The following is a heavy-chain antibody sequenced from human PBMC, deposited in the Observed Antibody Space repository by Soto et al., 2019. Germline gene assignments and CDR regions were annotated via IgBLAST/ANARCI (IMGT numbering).Heavy chain of an antibody. Sequence: PSETLSLTCTVSGGSISSRSYYWGWIRQPPGKGLEWIGSIYYSGSTYYNPSLKSRVTISVDTSKNQFSLKLSSVTAADTAVYYCARHYQGDSSGWWTRETYFDYWGQGTLVTVSS. J-gene: IGHJ4*02. CDR3: ARHYQGDSSGWWTRETYFDY. V-gene: IGHV4-39*01. D-gene: IGHD6-19*01. CDR1: GGSISSRSYY. CDR2: IYYSGST.